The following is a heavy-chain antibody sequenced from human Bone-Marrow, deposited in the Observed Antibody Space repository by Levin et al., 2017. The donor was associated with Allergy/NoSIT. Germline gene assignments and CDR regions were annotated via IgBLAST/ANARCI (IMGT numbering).Heavy chain of an antibody. D-gene: IGHD3-3*01. CDR3: ARNDLQFLEWYQFDY. Sequence: GGSLRLSCAASGFSVSHNFMDWVRQAPGKGLEWVGVIYSDGNTHYADSLTGRFTISRDNSKNTLSLQMNSLRVEDTAIYYCARNDLQFLEWYQFDYWGQGTLVTVSS. V-gene: IGHV3-53*01. J-gene: IGHJ4*02. CDR1: GFSVSHNF. CDR2: IYSDGNT.